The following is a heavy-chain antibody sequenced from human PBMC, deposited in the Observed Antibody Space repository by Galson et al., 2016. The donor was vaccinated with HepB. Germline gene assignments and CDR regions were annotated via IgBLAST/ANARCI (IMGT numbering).Heavy chain of an antibody. CDR3: ARDGQWLAPDGLDV. J-gene: IGHJ6*04. CDR1: GFTFKNHG. Sequence: LRLSCAASGFTFKNHGIHWVRQAPGKGLEWVAFIWFDGSNEEYADSVKGRFTVSRDNSKNRLYLQMNSLRAEDTAVYYCARDGQWLAPDGLDVWGSGTTVIVSS. CDR2: IWFDGSNE. D-gene: IGHD6-19*01. V-gene: IGHV3-33*01.